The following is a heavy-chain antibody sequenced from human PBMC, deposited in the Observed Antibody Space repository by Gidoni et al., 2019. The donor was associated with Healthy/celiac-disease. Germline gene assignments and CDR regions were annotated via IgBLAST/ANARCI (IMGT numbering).Heavy chain of an antibody. CDR2: IYPGDSDT. CDR1: GYSFTRYW. V-gene: IGHV5-51*01. Sequence: EVQMVQSGAEVTKPGESLKISWKGSGYSFTRYWIGGVRPMPGKGLEWMGSIYPGDSDTRYRPSFPGQVPISADNSFSTAYLQCSSLTASDTAIYYFARPSPPRGYCTNGVCHKAPHDSFDIWGQGTMVTVSS. D-gene: IGHD2-8*01. CDR3: ARPSPPRGYCTNGVCHKAPHDSFDI. J-gene: IGHJ3*02.